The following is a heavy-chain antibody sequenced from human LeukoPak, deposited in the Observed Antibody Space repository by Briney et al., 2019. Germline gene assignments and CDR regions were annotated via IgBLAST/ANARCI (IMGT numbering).Heavy chain of an antibody. CDR3: AADKFGGDYFYY. CDR1: GFTFTSSA. CDR2: IVVGCDNK. J-gene: IGHJ4*02. D-gene: IGHD3-10*01. Sequence: AVKVSRKSSGFTFTSSAMQWVRQPRAQRLEWIGGIVVGCDNKNYAQKFQERVTITRDMSTSTAYIELSSLRSEDTAVYYCAADKFGGDYFYYWGEGTLVTVSS. V-gene: IGHV1-58*02.